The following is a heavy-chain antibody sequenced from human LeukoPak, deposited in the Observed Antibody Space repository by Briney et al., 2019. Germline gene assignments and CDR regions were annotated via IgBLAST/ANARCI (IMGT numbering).Heavy chain of an antibody. J-gene: IGHJ4*02. CDR3: ARGFRNGPFDF. Sequence: GGSLRLSCEASGFTFDDYGMSWVRQPPGKGLEWVSGINRNGDSIDYADSVKGRFTIFRDNAKNSHFLQMNSLRVEDTALYYCARGFRNGPFDFWGQGTLVTVSS. CDR2: INRNGDSI. CDR1: GFTFDDYG. V-gene: IGHV3-20*04. D-gene: IGHD2-8*01.